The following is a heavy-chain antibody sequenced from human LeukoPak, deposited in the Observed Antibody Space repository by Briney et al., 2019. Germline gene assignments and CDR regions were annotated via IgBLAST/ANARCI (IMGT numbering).Heavy chain of an antibody. Sequence: GGSLRLSCAASGFTFSSYFWMHWVRQAPGKGLVWVSRIKSDGSSSTYADSLKGRFTISRDSAKNSLYPQMNTLRAEDAAVYYCVRDLDLGGYSSFEYWGQGILVTVSS. CDR3: VRDLDLGGYSSFEY. V-gene: IGHV3-74*01. D-gene: IGHD4-23*01. CDR2: IKSDGSSS. CDR1: GFTFSSYFW. J-gene: IGHJ4*02.